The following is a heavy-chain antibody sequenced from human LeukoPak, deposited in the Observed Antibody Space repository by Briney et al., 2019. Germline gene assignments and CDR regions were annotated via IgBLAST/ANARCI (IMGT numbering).Heavy chain of an antibody. Sequence: GGSLRLSCAASGFTFSSFWMSWVRQAPGKGLEWVANIKQDGSEKYYVDSVKGRFTISRDNAKNSLYLQMNSLRAEDTAVYYCARGPDYDSSGDSYGYYYYYMDVWGKGNTVTVSS. CDR3: ARGPDYDSSGDSYGYYYYYMDV. CDR2: IKQDGSEK. V-gene: IGHV3-7*01. J-gene: IGHJ6*03. CDR1: GFTFSSFW. D-gene: IGHD3-22*01.